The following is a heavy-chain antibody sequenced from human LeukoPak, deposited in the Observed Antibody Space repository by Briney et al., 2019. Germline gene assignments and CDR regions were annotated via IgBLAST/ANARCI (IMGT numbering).Heavy chain of an antibody. CDR3: TTITGRMVTWFDY. V-gene: IGHV3-15*01. CDR2: IKSKTDGGTT. D-gene: IGHD2-21*02. CDR1: GFTFSNAW. Sequence: GGSLRLSCAASGFTFSNAWMSWVRQAPGKGLEWVGRIKSKTDGGTTDYAAPVKGRFTISRDDSKNTLYLQMNSLKTEDTAVYYCTTITGRMVTWFDYWGQGTLVTVSS. J-gene: IGHJ4*02.